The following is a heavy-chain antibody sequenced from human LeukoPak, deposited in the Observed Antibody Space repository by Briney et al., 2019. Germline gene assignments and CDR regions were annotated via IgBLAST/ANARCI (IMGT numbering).Heavy chain of an antibody. V-gene: IGHV3-7*01. CDR1: GFTFSSYW. D-gene: IGHD5-18*01. J-gene: IGHJ3*02. CDR3: ARWAAISYLHAFGI. Sequence: GGSLRLSCAASGFTFSSYWMSWVRQAPGKGLEWVANIKQDGSEKYYVDSVKGRFTISRDNAKNSLYLQMNSLRVEDTSVYYCARWAAISYLHAFGIWGQGTMVTVSS. CDR2: IKQDGSEK.